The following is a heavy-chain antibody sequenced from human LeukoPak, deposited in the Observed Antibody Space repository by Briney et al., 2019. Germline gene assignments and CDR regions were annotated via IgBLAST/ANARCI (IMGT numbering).Heavy chain of an antibody. V-gene: IGHV3-9*01. CDR3: AEDLLERSDYYYYGMDV. D-gene: IGHD1-1*01. Sequence: GGSLRLSCAASGFTFDDYAMHWVRQAPGKGLEWVSGISWNSGSIGYADSVKGRFTISRDNAKNSLYLQMNSLRAEDTALYYCAEDLLERSDYYYYGMDVWGQGTTVTVSS. CDR2: ISWNSGSI. J-gene: IGHJ6*02. CDR1: GFTFDDYA.